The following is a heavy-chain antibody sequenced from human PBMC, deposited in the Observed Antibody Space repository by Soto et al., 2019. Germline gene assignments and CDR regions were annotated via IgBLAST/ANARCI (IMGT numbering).Heavy chain of an antibody. V-gene: IGHV4-31*03. D-gene: IGHD6-13*01. Sequence: SETLSLTCTVSGGSISSGGYYWSWIRQHPGKGLEWIGYIYYSGSTYYNPSLESRVTISVDTSKNQFSLKLSSVTAADTAVYYCARDPRGSIAAAGPTYYYYGMDVWGQGTTVTVSS. CDR1: GGSISSGGYY. CDR3: ARDPRGSIAAAGPTYYYYGMDV. J-gene: IGHJ6*02. CDR2: IYYSGST.